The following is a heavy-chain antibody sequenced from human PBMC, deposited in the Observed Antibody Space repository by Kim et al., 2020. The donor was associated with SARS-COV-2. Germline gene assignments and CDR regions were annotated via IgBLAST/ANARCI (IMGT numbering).Heavy chain of an antibody. Sequence: GGSLRLSCAASGFTFSSYWMSWVRQAPGKGLEWVANIKQDGSEKYYVDSVKGRFTISRDNAKNSLYLQMNSLRAEDTAVYYCARSRGRYYYGMDVWGQGTTVTVSS. CDR3: ARSRGRYYYGMDV. J-gene: IGHJ6*02. CDR1: GFTFSSYW. CDR2: IKQDGSEK. V-gene: IGHV3-7*01.